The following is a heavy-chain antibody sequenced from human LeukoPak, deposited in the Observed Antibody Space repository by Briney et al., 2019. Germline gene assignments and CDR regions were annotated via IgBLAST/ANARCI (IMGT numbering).Heavy chain of an antibody. V-gene: IGHV3-64D*09. CDR1: VFTFSIYA. CDR2: ISSNGGST. Sequence: GGSLRLSCSASVFTFSIYAIHCLRQAPGKGLEYVSAISSNGGSTYYADSVKGRFTISRDNSKNTLDLQMSSLRVEDTAVYYCVKSYYDFWSGYYPYFDYWGHGTLVTVSS. D-gene: IGHD3-3*01. CDR3: VKSYYDFWSGYYPYFDY. J-gene: IGHJ4*01.